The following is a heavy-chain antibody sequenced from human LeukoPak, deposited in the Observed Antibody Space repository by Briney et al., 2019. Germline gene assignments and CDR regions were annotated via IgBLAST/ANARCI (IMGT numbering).Heavy chain of an antibody. J-gene: IGHJ4*02. CDR1: GGSFIGYY. CDR2: INHSGST. CDR3: ARGRRNHYYDSSGYRY. V-gene: IGHV4-34*01. D-gene: IGHD3-22*01. Sequence: PSETLSLTCAVYGGSFIGYYWSWIRQPPGKGLEWIGEINHSGSTNYNPSLQSRVNISVDTSKNQFSLKLSSVTAADTAEYYCARGRRNHYYDSSGYRYWGQGTLVTVSS.